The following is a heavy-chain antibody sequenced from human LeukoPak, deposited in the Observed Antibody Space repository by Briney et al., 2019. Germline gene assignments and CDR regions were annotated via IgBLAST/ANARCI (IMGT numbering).Heavy chain of an antibody. Sequence: GRPLKLSCAASGFTFDDYAMHWVRQAPGKGLEWVSGISWNSGSIGYADSVKGRFTISRDNAKNSLYLQMNSLRAEDMALYYCAKDIGYSSSRGIDYWGQGTLVTVSS. J-gene: IGHJ4*02. CDR1: GFTFDDYA. D-gene: IGHD6-6*01. CDR3: AKDIGYSSSRGIDY. CDR2: ISWNSGSI. V-gene: IGHV3-9*03.